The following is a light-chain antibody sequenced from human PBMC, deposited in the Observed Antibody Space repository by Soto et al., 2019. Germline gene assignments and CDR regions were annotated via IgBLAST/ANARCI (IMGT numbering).Light chain of an antibody. J-gene: IGLJ3*02. CDR1: SSNIGAGYD. Sequence: QSVLTQPPSVSGAPGQRVTISCTGSSSNIGAGYDVYWYQQLPGTAPKLLIYGNSNRPSGVPDRFSGSKSGTSASLAITGLQAEDEADYYCQSYDSSLSGPSFGGGTKLTVL. CDR3: QSYDSSLSGPS. CDR2: GNS. V-gene: IGLV1-40*01.